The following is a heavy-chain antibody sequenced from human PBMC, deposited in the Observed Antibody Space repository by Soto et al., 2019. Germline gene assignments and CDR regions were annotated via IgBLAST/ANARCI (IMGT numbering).Heavy chain of an antibody. Sequence: SEALSLTCTVSGGSISSGDYYWSWIRQPPGKGLEWIGYIYYSGSTYYNPSLKSRVTISVDTSKNQFSLKLSSVTAADTAVYYCARAYGGYAGDYWGQGTLVTVS. CDR2: IYYSGST. V-gene: IGHV4-30-4*02. CDR3: ARAYGGYAGDY. D-gene: IGHD5-12*01. CDR1: GGSISSGDYY. J-gene: IGHJ4*02.